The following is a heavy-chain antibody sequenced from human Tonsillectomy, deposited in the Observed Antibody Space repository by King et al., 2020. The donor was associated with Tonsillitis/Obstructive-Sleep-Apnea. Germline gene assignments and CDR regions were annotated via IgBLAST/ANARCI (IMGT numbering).Heavy chain of an antibody. CDR1: GFTFSSYG. J-gene: IGHJ4*02. CDR2: IWYDGSNK. CDR3: ARGGTVYWGDY. Sequence: VQLVESGGGVVQPGRSLRLSCAASGFTFSSYGMHWVRQAPGKGLEWVAVIWYDGSNKYYADSVKGRFTISRDNSKNTLYLQMNSQRAADTAVYYCARGGTVYWGDYWGQGTLVTVSS. D-gene: IGHD2-8*02. V-gene: IGHV3-33*01.